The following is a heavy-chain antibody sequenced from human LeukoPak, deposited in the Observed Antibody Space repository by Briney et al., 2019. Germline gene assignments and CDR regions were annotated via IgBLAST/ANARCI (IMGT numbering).Heavy chain of an antibody. D-gene: IGHD4-17*01. Sequence: SETLSLTCTVSGGSMSTYYWTWIRQPPGKGLEWIGFIYYTGSTNYNPSLKSRVTISVDTSKNQFSLKLSSVTAADTAVYYCARCPDYGVEYWYFDLWGRGTLVTVSS. CDR1: GGSMSTYY. V-gene: IGHV4-59*01. CDR2: IYYTGST. CDR3: ARCPDYGVEYWYFDL. J-gene: IGHJ2*01.